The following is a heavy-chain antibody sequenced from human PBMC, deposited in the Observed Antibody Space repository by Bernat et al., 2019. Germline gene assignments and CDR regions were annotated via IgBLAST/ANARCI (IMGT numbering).Heavy chain of an antibody. V-gene: IGHV4-4*02. D-gene: IGHD3-10*01. Sequence: QVQLQESGPGLVKPSGTLSLTCAVSGGSISSSNWWSWVRQPPGKGLEWIGEIYHSGSTSYNPSLKSRVTISVDKSKNHFSLKLSSVTAADTAVYYCAKAMSGVWFGELLYQVGAFDIWGQGTMVTVSS. CDR2: IYHSGST. CDR3: AKAMSGVWFGELLYQVGAFDI. J-gene: IGHJ3*02. CDR1: GGSISSSNW.